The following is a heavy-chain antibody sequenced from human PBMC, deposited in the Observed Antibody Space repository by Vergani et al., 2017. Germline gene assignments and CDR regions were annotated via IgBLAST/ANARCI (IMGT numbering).Heavy chain of an antibody. J-gene: IGHJ4*02. CDR1: GFTFSSYG. V-gene: IGHV3-30*03. CDR2: ISYDGSNK. CDR3: ARAGVNYYDSSGYFHFDY. Sequence: QVQLVESGGGVVQPGRSLRLSCAASGFTFSSYGMHWVRQAPGKGLEWVAVISYDGSNKYYADSVKGRFTISRDNSKNTLYLQMNSLRAEDTAVYYCARAGVNYYDSSGYFHFDYWGQGTLVTVSS. D-gene: IGHD3-22*01.